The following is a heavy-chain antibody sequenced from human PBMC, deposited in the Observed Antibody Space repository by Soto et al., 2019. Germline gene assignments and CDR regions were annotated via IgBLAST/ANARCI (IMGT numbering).Heavy chain of an antibody. V-gene: IGHV6-1*01. D-gene: IGHD3-22*01. J-gene: IGHJ4*02. CDR1: GDSVSTNSAT. Sequence: SQTLSLTCAISGDSVSTNSATWDWIRQSPSRGLEWLGRTYYRSKWYNDYAVSVEGRITINPDTSNNQVSLQMNSLKTEDTAVYYCTANSRGPSWGQGTLVTVSS. CDR3: TANSRGPS. CDR2: TYYRSKWYN.